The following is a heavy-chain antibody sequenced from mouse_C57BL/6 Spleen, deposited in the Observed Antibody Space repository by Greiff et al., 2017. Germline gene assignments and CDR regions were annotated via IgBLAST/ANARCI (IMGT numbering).Heavy chain of an antibody. CDR3: ARRDSPYAMDY. CDR1: GFNIKDYY. CDR2: IDPEDGET. D-gene: IGHD3-3*01. J-gene: IGHJ4*01. V-gene: IGHV14-2*01. Sequence: VQLQQSGAELVKPGASVKLSCTASGFNIKDYYMHWVKQRTEQGLEWIGRIDPEDGETKYDPKFQGKATITADTSSNTAYLQLSSLTSEDTAVYYCARRDSPYAMDYWGQGTSVTVSS.